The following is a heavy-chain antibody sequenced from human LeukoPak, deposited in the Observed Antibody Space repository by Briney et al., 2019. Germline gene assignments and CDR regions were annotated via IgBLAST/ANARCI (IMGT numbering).Heavy chain of an antibody. J-gene: IGHJ4*02. CDR2: ISWNSGSI. Sequence: GGPLRLSCAASGFTFDDYAMHWVRQAPGKGLEWVSGISWNSGSIGYADSVKGRFTISRDNAKNSLYLQMNSLRAEDTALYYCAKDMEVGATSDGSDYWGQGTLVTVSS. CDR1: GFTFDDYA. CDR3: AKDMEVGATSDGSDY. V-gene: IGHV3-9*01. D-gene: IGHD1-26*01.